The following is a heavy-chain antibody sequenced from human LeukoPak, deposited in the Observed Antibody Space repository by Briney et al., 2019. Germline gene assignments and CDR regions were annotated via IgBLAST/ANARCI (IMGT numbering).Heavy chain of an antibody. CDR3: ARGTGFSSSWYL. J-gene: IGHJ4*02. V-gene: IGHV4-61*08. Sequence: SQTLSLTCTVSGGSISSGGYFWSWIRQPPGKGLEWIGYIYYSGSTNYNPSLKSRVTISVDTSKNQFSLKLSSVTAADTAVYYCARGTGFSSSWYLWGQGTLVTVSS. CDR1: GGSISSGGYF. D-gene: IGHD6-13*01. CDR2: IYYSGST.